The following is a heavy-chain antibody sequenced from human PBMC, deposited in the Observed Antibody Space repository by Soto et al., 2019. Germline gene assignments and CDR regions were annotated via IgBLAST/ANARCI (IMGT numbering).Heavy chain of an antibody. J-gene: IGHJ6*02. CDR3: ARALYGSGVLDI. D-gene: IGHD3-10*01. CDR1: GGSVTSYY. CDR2: IYYSGST. Sequence: LSLTCTVSGGSVTSYYWSCIRQPPGKALEWIGTIYYSGSTNYNPSLKSRVTISVDTSKNQFSLKLKSVTDADTAVYFCARALYGSGVLDIWGQGTTVTVSS. V-gene: IGHV4-59*02.